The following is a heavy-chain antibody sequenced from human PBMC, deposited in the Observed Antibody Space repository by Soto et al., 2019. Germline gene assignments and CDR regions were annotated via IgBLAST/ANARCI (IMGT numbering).Heavy chain of an antibody. D-gene: IGHD3-10*01. CDR2: IYYSGTT. CDR3: ARATSAQSLGLDY. J-gene: IGHJ4*02. Sequence: PSETLSLTCAVSGASISSGGSFWTWIRQHPGKGLEWIGYIYYSGTTYYNPSLKSRVTMSVDTSKNQFSLHLTSVTAADTAVYYCARATSAQSLGLDYWGQGTLVTVSS. CDR1: GASISSGGSF. V-gene: IGHV4-31*11.